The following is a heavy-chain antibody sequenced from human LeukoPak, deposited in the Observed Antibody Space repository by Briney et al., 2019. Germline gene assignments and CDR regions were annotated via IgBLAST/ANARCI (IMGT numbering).Heavy chain of an antibody. CDR1: GFTFSTYA. V-gene: IGHV3-21*01. Sequence: RAGGSLRLSCAASGFTFSTYAMTWVRQAPGKGLEWVSSFSSRSDYIYYTDSLQGRFTISRDNAMNSLYLQMNSLRAEDTAVYYCARDTVVVAATGAFDIWGQGTMVTVSS. CDR3: ARDTVVVAATGAFDI. D-gene: IGHD2-15*01. CDR2: FSSRSDYI. J-gene: IGHJ3*02.